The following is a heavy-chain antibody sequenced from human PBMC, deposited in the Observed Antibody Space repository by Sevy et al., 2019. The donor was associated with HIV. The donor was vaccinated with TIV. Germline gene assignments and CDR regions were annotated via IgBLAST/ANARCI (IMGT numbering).Heavy chain of an antibody. CDR1: GDSVSSNNAA. CDR3: ARDGLTYGGMDV. Sequence: QSQTLSLTCAISGDSVSSNNAAWNWIRQSPSRGLEWLGRTFYRSNWYNDYAVSVKGRITINPDTSNNQLPLQLTSVTPEDTAVYYCARDGLTYGGMDVWGQGTTVTVSS. CDR2: TFYRSNWYN. V-gene: IGHV6-1*01. D-gene: IGHD1-20*01. J-gene: IGHJ6*02.